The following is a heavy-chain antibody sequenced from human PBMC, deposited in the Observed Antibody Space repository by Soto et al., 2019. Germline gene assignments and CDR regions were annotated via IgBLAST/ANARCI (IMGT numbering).Heavy chain of an antibody. CDR2: ISYDGSNK. D-gene: IGHD3-22*01. J-gene: IGHJ6*02. CDR3: AKDQRYDSSGYYYLTIPYGMDV. CDR1: GFTFSSYG. V-gene: IGHV3-30*18. Sequence: GGSLRLSCAASGFTFSSYGMHWVRQAPGKGLEWVAVISYDGSNKYYADSVKGRFTISRDNSKNTLYLQMNSLRAEDTAVYYCAKDQRYDSSGYYYLTIPYGMDVWGQGTTVTVSS.